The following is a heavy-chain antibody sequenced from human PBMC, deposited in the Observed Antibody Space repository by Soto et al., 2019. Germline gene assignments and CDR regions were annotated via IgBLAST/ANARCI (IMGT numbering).Heavy chain of an antibody. D-gene: IGHD3-16*01. CDR1: GGSISRGDYY. CDR3: ARGYDRGELFDY. CDR2: IYYSGST. J-gene: IGHJ4*02. Sequence: SETLSLTCTVSGGSISRGDYYWSWIRQPPGKGLEWIGYIYYSGSTYYNPSLKSRVTISVDTSKNQFSLKLSSVTAADTAVYYCARGYDRGELFDYWGQGTLVTVSS. V-gene: IGHV4-30-4*01.